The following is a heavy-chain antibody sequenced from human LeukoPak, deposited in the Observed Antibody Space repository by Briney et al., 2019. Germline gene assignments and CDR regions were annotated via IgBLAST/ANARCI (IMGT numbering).Heavy chain of an antibody. J-gene: IGHJ6*02. Sequence: ASVKVSCKASGGTFSSYAISWVRQAPGQGLEWMGRIIPILGIANYAQKFQGRVTITADKSTSTAYMELSSLRSDDTAVYYCASRSRALDYYYYGMDVWGQGTTVTVSS. CDR1: GGTFSSYA. CDR3: ASRSRALDYYYYGMDV. CDR2: IIPILGIA. V-gene: IGHV1-69*04.